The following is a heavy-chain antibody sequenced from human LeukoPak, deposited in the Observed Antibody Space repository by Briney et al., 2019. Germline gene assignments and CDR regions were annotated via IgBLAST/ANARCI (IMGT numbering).Heavy chain of an antibody. Sequence: TSETLSLTCAVYGGSFSGYYWSWIRQPPGKGLEWIGEINHSGSTNYNPSLKSRVTISVDTSKNQFSLKLSSVTAADTAVYYCAKGAGPPWFDPWGQGTLVTVSS. V-gene: IGHV4-34*01. CDR2: INHSGST. J-gene: IGHJ5*02. D-gene: IGHD6-19*01. CDR1: GGSFSGYY. CDR3: AKGAGPPWFDP.